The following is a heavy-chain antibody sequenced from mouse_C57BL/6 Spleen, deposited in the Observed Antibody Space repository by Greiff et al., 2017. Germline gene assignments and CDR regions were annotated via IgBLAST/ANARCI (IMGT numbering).Heavy chain of an antibody. Sequence: VHVKQSGPELVKPGASVKISCKASGYSFTDYKMNWVKQSNGKSLEWIGVINPNYGTTSYNQKFKGKATLNVDQSSSTAYMQLNSLTSEDSAVYYCARLGNGSWFAYWGQGTLVTVSA. CDR3: ARLGNGSWFAY. D-gene: IGHD2-2*01. V-gene: IGHV1-39*01. J-gene: IGHJ3*01. CDR1: GYSFTDYK. CDR2: INPNYGTT.